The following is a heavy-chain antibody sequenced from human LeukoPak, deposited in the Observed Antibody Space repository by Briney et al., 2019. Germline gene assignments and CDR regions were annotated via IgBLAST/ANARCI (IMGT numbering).Heavy chain of an antibody. Sequence: GGSLRLSCAASGFTFSPYWMSWVRQAPGKGLEWVATIKEDGSDEYYVDSVKGRFTVSRDNAKNSLFLQMSSLRVEDTAVYYCARVSEAVPNYWGQGTLVTVSS. CDR3: ARVSEAVPNY. J-gene: IGHJ4*02. D-gene: IGHD1-26*01. CDR2: IKEDGSDE. CDR1: GFTFSPYW. V-gene: IGHV3-7*01.